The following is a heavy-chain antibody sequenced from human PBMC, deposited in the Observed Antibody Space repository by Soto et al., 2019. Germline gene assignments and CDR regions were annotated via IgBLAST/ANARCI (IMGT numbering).Heavy chain of an antibody. CDR2: FYWDDDK. CDR3: AHKGGLGYPKS. V-gene: IGHV2-5*02. J-gene: IGHJ5*02. CDR1: GFSLTASGVG. Sequence: QLTLKESGPMLVKPTQALTLTCTCSGFSLTASGVGVGWIRQPPGKALEWLALFYWDDDKRYSPSLTNRLTLSRDTSRHQVFLTLTNVAPTDPCTYFCAHKGGLGYPKSWGQGIKATFSS. D-gene: IGHD3-16*02.